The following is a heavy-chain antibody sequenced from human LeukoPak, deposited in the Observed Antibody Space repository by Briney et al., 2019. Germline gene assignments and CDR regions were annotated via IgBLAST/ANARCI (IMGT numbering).Heavy chain of an antibody. J-gene: IGHJ4*02. D-gene: IGHD2-2*01. CDR3: ARESRCSSTSCPSRGPFDY. CDR2: INHSGST. Sequence: PSETLSLTCAVYGGSFSGYYWSWIRQPPGKGLEWIGEINHSGSTNYNPSLKSRVTISVDTSKNQFSLKLSSVTAADTAVYYCARESRCSSTSCPSRGPFDYWGQGTLVTVSS. CDR1: GGSFSGYY. V-gene: IGHV4-34*01.